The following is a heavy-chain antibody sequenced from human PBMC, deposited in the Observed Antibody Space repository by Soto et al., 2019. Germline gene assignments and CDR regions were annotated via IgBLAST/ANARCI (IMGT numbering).Heavy chain of an antibody. CDR2: IYYSGIS. D-gene: IGHD5-18*01. V-gene: IGHV4-31*03. J-gene: IGHJ4*02. CDR1: GASISSGGSY. Sequence: QVQLLESGPGLVKPSQTLSLICNVSGASISSGGSYWSWIRQRPGGGLEWLGFIYYSGISHYNPSLKSRSTISVDTSKNQFSLKLISVTAADTAVYYCVRTEWIQLWFDYWCQGALVTVS. CDR3: VRTEWIQLWFDY.